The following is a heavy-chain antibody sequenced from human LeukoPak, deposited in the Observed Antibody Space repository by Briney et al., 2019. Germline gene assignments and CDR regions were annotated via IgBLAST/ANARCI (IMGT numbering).Heavy chain of an antibody. CDR2: IYSGGST. CDR1: EFTVSSSH. J-gene: IGHJ3*01. Sequence: GGSLRLSCAASEFTVSSSHMSWVRQAPGKGLEWVSIIYSGGSTSYADSVKGRLIISRDNSKNTLYLQMNSLRAEDTAVYYCARDWTFTRFSGSHPCAFDVWGQGTMVTVSS. V-gene: IGHV3-53*05. CDR3: ARDWTFTRFSGSHPCAFDV. D-gene: IGHD3-10*01.